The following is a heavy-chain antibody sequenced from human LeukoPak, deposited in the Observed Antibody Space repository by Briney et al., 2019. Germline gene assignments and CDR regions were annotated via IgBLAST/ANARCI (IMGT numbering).Heavy chain of an antibody. J-gene: IGHJ5*02. CDR3: AREARISIFGVVFDP. Sequence: GGSLRLSCAASGVTFSSSWMSWVRQAPGKGPEWVANIRQDGSQKYYVDSVKGRFTISRGNAKNSMYLQMNSLRAEDTAVYYCAREARISIFGVVFDPWGQGTLVTVSS. V-gene: IGHV3-7*01. CDR1: GVTFSSSW. D-gene: IGHD3-3*01. CDR2: IRQDGSQK.